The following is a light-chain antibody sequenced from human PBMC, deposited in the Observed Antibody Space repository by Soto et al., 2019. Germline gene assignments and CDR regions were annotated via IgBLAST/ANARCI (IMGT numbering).Light chain of an antibody. Sequence: AIRMTQSPSSLSASTGGRVTITCRASQGISSYLAWYQQKPGKAPKLLIYAASTLQSGVPSRFSGSGSGTDFTLTISCLQSEDFATYHCQQYYSYPRTFGQGTKVEIK. J-gene: IGKJ1*01. CDR1: QGISSY. CDR3: QQYYSYPRT. CDR2: AAS. V-gene: IGKV1-8*01.